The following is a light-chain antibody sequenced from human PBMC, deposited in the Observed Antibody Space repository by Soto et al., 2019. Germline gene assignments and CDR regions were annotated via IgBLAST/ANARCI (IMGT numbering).Light chain of an antibody. CDR2: NAY. V-gene: IGKV1-5*03. Sequence: DILLTQSPSTLSGSPGERVTLTCRASQSFRSLLAWYQQKPVKAPKLLIYNAYSLESGIPSRFSGSGSGTDFTLTISSLEPEDSAVYYCQQRHIYPITFGQGTRLEIK. J-gene: IGKJ5*01. CDR3: QQRHIYPIT. CDR1: QSFRSL.